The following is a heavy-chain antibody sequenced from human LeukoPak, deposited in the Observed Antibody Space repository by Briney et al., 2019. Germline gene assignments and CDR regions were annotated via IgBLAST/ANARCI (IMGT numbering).Heavy chain of an antibody. D-gene: IGHD6-6*01. Sequence: GGSLRLSCAASGFTFSSYGMHWVRQAPGKGLEWVAVISNDGSNKYYADSVKGRFTISRDNSKNTLYLQMNSLRAEDTAVYYCAKSDWKYSSSRVDYWGQGTLVTVSS. CDR3: AKSDWKYSSSRVDY. J-gene: IGHJ4*02. CDR2: ISNDGSNK. CDR1: GFTFSSYG. V-gene: IGHV3-30*18.